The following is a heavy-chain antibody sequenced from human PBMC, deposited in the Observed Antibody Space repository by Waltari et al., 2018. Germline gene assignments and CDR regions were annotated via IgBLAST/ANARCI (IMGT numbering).Heavy chain of an antibody. CDR3: AREYCGGDCYWGPPNAFDI. Sequence: QLQLQESGPGLVKPSETLSLTCTVSGGSISSSSYYWGWIRQPPGKGLEWIGSIYYSGSTYYNPSLKSRVTISVDTSKNQFSLKLSSVTAADTAVYYCAREYCGGDCYWGPPNAFDIWGQGTMVTVSS. D-gene: IGHD2-21*01. CDR2: IYYSGST. CDR1: GGSISSSSYY. V-gene: IGHV4-39*07. J-gene: IGHJ3*02.